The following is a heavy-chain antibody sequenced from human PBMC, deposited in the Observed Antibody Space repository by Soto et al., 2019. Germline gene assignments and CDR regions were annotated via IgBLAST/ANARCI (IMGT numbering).Heavy chain of an antibody. CDR2: MNPNSGNT. Sequence: QVQLVQSGAEVKKPGASVKVSCKASGYTFTSYDINWVRQATGQGLEWMGWMNPNSGNTGYAQKFQGRATMTRNTSICTAYMELSSLRSEHTAVYYCARGGVFFFAAPTTPFAYWGQGTLVTVSS. J-gene: IGHJ4*02. CDR1: GYTFTSYD. CDR3: ARGGVFFFAAPTTPFAY. D-gene: IGHD3-10*01. V-gene: IGHV1-8*01.